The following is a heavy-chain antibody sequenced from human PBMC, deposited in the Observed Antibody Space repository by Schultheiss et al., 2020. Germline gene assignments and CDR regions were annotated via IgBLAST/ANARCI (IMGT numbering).Heavy chain of an antibody. V-gene: IGHV3-73*01. CDR1: GFTFSGSA. CDR3: TRRVAAAGTKGYYYYGMDV. J-gene: IGHJ6*02. D-gene: IGHD6-13*01. Sequence: WGSLRLSCAASGFTFSGSAMHWVRQASGKGLEWVGRIRSKANSYATAYAASVKGRFTISRDDSKNTAYLQMNSLKTEDTAVYYCTRRVAAAGTKGYYYYGMDVWGQGTTVTVSS. CDR2: IRSKANSYAT.